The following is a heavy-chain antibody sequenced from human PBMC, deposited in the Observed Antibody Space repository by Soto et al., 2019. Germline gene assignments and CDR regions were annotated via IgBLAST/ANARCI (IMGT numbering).Heavy chain of an antibody. V-gene: IGHV1-2*02. D-gene: IGHD6-19*01. CDR1: GYTFTGYY. J-gene: IGHJ2*01. Sequence: QVQLVQSGAEVKKPGASVKVSCKASGYTFTGYYMHWVRQAPGQGLEWMGWINPNRGGTNYAQKFQGRVTMTRDTSISTAYMELSRLRSDDTAVYYCVRARPGIAVAGNTPAYWYFDLWGRGTLVTVSS. CDR3: VRARPGIAVAGNTPAYWYFDL. CDR2: INPNRGGT.